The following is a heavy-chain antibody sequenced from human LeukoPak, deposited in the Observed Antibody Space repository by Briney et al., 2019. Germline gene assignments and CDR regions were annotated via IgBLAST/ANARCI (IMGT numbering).Heavy chain of an antibody. J-gene: IGHJ6*03. CDR3: ARVFRRYFDWPPHMDV. Sequence: SETLSLTCTVSGGSISSSSYYWGWIRQPPGKGLEWIGSIYYSGSTYYNPSLKSRVTISVDTSKNQFSLKLSSVTAADTAVYYCARVFRRYFDWPPHMDVWGKGTTVTISS. V-gene: IGHV4-39*01. CDR1: GGSISSSSYY. D-gene: IGHD3-9*01. CDR2: IYYSGST.